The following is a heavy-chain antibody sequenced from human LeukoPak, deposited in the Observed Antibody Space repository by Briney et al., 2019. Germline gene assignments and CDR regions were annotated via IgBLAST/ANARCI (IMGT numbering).Heavy chain of an antibody. CDR3: ARDQYFAVDY. Sequence: PGGSLRLSCAASEFTFSSYSMNWVRQAPGKGLEWVSYISGDSSTISYADSVKGRCTISRDNAKNSLYLQMNSLRDEDTAVYYCARDQYFAVDYWGQGTLVTVSS. J-gene: IGHJ4*02. CDR1: EFTFSSYS. D-gene: IGHD2/OR15-2a*01. CDR2: ISGDSSTI. V-gene: IGHV3-48*02.